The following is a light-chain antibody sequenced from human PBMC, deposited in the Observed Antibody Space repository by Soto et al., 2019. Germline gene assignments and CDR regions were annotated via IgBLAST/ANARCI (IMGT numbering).Light chain of an antibody. CDR2: TVP. Sequence: DIQMTQSPSSLSASLGDRVTITCRASQDISTYLNWYQQKPGKAPNLLIYTVPNLETGVPSRFSGSGSGTVFTLTISAPQPEDIATYYCQQYNSLPYTFGQGTRLEIE. CDR1: QDISTY. CDR3: QQYNSLPYT. J-gene: IGKJ2*01. V-gene: IGKV1-33*01.